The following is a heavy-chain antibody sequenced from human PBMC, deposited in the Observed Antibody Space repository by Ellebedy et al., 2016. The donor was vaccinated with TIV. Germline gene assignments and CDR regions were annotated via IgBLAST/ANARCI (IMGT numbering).Heavy chain of an antibody. CDR2: IKQDGSEK. J-gene: IGHJ4*01. Sequence: GESLKISXAASGFTFSSYWMSWVRQAPGKGLEWVANIKQDGSEKYYVDSVKGRFTISRDNAKNSLYLQMNSLRAEEKAVYYCAGGDSGSHLIDYWGQGTLVTVSS. CDR1: GFTFSSYW. V-gene: IGHV3-7*01. D-gene: IGHD1-26*01. CDR3: AGGDSGSHLIDY.